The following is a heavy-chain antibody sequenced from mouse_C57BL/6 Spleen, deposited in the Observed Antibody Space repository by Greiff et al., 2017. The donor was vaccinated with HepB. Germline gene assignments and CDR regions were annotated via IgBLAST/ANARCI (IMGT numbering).Heavy chain of an antibody. CDR3: ARHSCGSYSAWFAY. CDR2: ISSGGSYT. D-gene: IGHD1-1*01. CDR1: GFTFSSYG. J-gene: IGHJ3*01. Sequence: DVQLVESGGDLVKPGASLKLSCAASGFTFSSYGMSWVRQTPDKRLEWVATISSGGSYTYYPDRLKGRSTISRDNAKNTLYLQMSSLKSEDTAMYYCARHSCGSYSAWFAYWGQGTLVTVSA. V-gene: IGHV5-6*01.